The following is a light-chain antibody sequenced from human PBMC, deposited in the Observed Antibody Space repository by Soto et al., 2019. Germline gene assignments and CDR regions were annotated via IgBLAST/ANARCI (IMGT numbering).Light chain of an antibody. V-gene: IGLV1-44*01. CDR2: SDD. J-gene: IGLJ2*01. CDR1: SSNIGSNS. Sequence: QSVLTQPPSASGTPGQSVTISCSGSSSNIGSNSVIWYQQLPGATPKFLIYSDDQRPSWVPGRFSGSKSATSASLAISGLQAEDEADYYWAAWDASRNGVIFGGGTKLTVL. CDR3: AAWDASRNGVI.